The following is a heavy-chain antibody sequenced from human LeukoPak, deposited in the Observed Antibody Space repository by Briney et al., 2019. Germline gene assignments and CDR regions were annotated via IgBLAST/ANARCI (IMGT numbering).Heavy chain of an antibody. J-gene: IGHJ4*02. V-gene: IGHV4-4*07. CDR2: IYTSGST. D-gene: IGHD3-22*01. Sequence: PSETLSLTCTVSGDSIRSYYWSWIRQPAGKGLEWIGRIYTSGSTNYNPSLQNRVTMSVDTSKNQFSLKLSSVTAADTAVYYCASTTYYYASSGYYFLDYWGQGTLVTVSS. CDR3: ASTTYYYASSGYYFLDY. CDR1: GDSIRSYY.